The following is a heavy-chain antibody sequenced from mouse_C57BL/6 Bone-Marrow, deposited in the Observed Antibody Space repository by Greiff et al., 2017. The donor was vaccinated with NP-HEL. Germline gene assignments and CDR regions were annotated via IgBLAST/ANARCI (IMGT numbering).Heavy chain of an antibody. D-gene: IGHD1-1*01. CDR2: IYPRSGNT. CDR3: ARGGYYGSSLYYFDY. V-gene: IGHV1-81*01. Sequence: QVQLQQSGAELARPGASVKLSCKASGYTFTSYGISWVKQRTGQGLEWIGEIYPRSGNTYYNEKFKGKATLTADKSSSTAYMELRSLTSEDSAVYFCARGGYYGSSLYYFDYWGQGTTHTVSS. CDR1: GYTFTSYG. J-gene: IGHJ2*01.